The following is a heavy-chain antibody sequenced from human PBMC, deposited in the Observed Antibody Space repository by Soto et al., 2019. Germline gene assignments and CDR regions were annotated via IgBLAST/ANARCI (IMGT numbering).Heavy chain of an antibody. CDR1: GGSISSYY. Sequence: ASETLSLTCTVSGGSISSYYWSWIRQPPGKGLEWIGYIYYSGSTNYNPSLKSRVTISVDTSKNQFSLKLSSVTAADTAVYYCAISNYDILTGPFDYWGQGTLVTVSS. D-gene: IGHD3-9*01. CDR2: IYYSGST. CDR3: AISNYDILTGPFDY. J-gene: IGHJ4*02. V-gene: IGHV4-59*01.